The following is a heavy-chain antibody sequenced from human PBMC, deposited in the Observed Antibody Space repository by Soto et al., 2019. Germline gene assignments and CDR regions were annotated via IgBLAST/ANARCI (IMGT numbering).Heavy chain of an antibody. CDR1: GYIFTGFY. J-gene: IGHJ6*02. CDR2: IKPDSGGT. Sequence: GASVKVSCKASGYIFTGFYIHWVRQAPGQGLEWMGGIKPDSGGTDYAEKFQGRVTISVDTSKNQFSLKLSSVTAADTAVYYCARDRRSRVGGDYGMDVWGQGTTVTVSS. V-gene: IGHV1-2*02. CDR3: ARDRRSRVGGDYGMDV. D-gene: IGHD1-26*01.